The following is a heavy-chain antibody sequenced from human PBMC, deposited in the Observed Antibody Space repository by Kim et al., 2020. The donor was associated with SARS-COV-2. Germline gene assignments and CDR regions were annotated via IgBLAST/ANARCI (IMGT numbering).Heavy chain of an antibody. CDR1: GGSISSYY. J-gene: IGHJ4*02. D-gene: IGHD6-6*01. V-gene: IGHV4-59*08. Sequence: SETLSLTCTVSGGSISSYYWSWIRQPPGKGLEWIGYIYYSGSTNYNPSLKSRVTISVDTSKNQFSLKLSSVTAADTAVYYCARLFGAAARWGQGTLVTVSS. CDR2: IYYSGST. CDR3: ARLFGAAAR.